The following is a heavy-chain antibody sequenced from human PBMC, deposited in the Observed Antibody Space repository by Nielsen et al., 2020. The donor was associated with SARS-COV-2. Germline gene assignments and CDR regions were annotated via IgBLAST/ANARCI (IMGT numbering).Heavy chain of an antibody. V-gene: IGHV3-23*01. D-gene: IGHD3-16*01. CDR1: GFTFSSYA. CDR3: AKAASWGIAGANFDY. CDR2: ISGSGGST. J-gene: IGHJ4*02. Sequence: GESLKISCAASGFTFSSYAMSWVRQAPGKGLEWVSAISGSGGSTYYADSVKGRFTISRDNSKNTLYLQMNSLRAEDTALYYCAKAASWGIAGANFDYWGQGTLVTVSS.